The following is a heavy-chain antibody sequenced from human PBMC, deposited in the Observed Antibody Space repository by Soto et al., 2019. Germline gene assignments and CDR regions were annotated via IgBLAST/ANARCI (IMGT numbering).Heavy chain of an antibody. CDR2: FNPILSFS. V-gene: IGHV1-69*02. CDR1: GDTFNFYT. J-gene: IGHJ4*02. CDR3: ATSCGSGSRAFDY. D-gene: IGHD3-10*01. Sequence: QVQLVQSGAEVKKPGSSVKVSCKASGDTFNFYTINWVRQAPGLGLEWMGRFNPILSFSNSALKFQGRVTLTANKSTSNIYKVLSSLRSGDTAIYSCATSCGSGSRAFDYWGQGDLVTVSS.